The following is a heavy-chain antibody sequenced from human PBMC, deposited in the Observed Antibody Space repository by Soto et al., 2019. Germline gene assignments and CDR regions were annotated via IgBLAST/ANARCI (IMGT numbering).Heavy chain of an antibody. CDR3: ARGASIFGVVNSYYYGMDV. Sequence: SETLSLTCAVSGYSISSGYYWGWIRQPPGKGLEWIGSIYHSGSTYYNPSLKSRVTISVDTSKNQFSLKLSSVTAADTAVYYCARGASIFGVVNSYYYGMDVWGQGTTVTVSS. V-gene: IGHV4-38-2*01. J-gene: IGHJ6*02. CDR1: GYSISSGYY. CDR2: IYHSGST. D-gene: IGHD3-3*01.